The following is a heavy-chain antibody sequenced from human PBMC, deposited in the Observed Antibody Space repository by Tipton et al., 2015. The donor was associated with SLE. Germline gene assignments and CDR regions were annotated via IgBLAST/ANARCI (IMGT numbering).Heavy chain of an antibody. CDR1: GGSISSGSYY. Sequence: TLSLTCTVSGGSISSGSYYWSSIRQPAGKGLEWIGHIYTSGSTNYNPSLQSRVTISVDTSKNQFSLKLSSVTAADTAVYYCAREGNYYDSSGPFDIWGQGTMVTVSS. J-gene: IGHJ3*02. CDR2: IYTSGST. V-gene: IGHV4-61*09. CDR3: AREGNYYDSSGPFDI. D-gene: IGHD3-22*01.